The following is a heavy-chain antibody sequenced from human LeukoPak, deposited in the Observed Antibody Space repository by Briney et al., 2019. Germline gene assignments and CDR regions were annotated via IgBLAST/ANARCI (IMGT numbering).Heavy chain of an antibody. CDR3: ARVVRQKGVRGVIEGSPRRYYMDV. CDR2: IYHSGST. CDR1: GGSFSGYY. D-gene: IGHD3-10*01. J-gene: IGHJ6*03. V-gene: IGHV4-34*01. Sequence: SETLSLTCAVYGGSFSGYYWSWIRQPPGKGLEWIGEIYHSGSTNYNPSLKSRVTISVDTSKNQFSLKLSSMTAADTAVYYCARVVRQKGVRGVIEGSPRRYYMDVWGKGTTVTVSS.